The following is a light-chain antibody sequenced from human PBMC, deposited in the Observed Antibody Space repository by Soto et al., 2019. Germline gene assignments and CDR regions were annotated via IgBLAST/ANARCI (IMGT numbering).Light chain of an antibody. CDR1: KLGDKY. Sequence: SYELTKPPSVSVSPGQTASITCSGDKLGDKYACWYQQKPGQSPVLVIYQDGKRPSGIPERFSGSNSGNTATLTISGTQAXXXXXYYCQAWDSSTVVFGGGTKLTVL. V-gene: IGLV3-1*01. CDR3: QAWDSSTVV. J-gene: IGLJ2*01. CDR2: QDG.